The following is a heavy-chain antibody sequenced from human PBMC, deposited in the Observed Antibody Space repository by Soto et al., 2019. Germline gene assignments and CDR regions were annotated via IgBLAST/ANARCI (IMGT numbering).Heavy chain of an antibody. Sequence: QVQLQESGPGLVQPSGTLSLTCAVSGDSITGDNWWSWVRQSPGKGLEWMGEIHHSGATNYNPSLKSRVTISVDKSKNQFSLKLNSVTAADTAMFYCATQGFYRMGVWGRGTTVTVSS. V-gene: IGHV4-4*02. CDR2: IHHSGAT. CDR3: ATQGFYRMGV. CDR1: GDSITGDNW. J-gene: IGHJ6*02.